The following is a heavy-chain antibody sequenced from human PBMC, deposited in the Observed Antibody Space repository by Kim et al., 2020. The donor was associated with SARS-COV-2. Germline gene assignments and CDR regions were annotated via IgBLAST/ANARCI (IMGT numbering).Heavy chain of an antibody. V-gene: IGHV3-48*01. Sequence: GGSLRLSCAASGFTFSIYSMNWVRLVPGKGLEWISYITGTGGDIMYADSVKGRFTISRDNAKNSLSLQMNSLRVEDTGVYYCARDAVRAYSGYNFFFDSWGQGTLVTVSS. CDR2: ITGTGGDI. J-gene: IGHJ4*02. D-gene: IGHD5-12*01. CDR1: GFTFSIYS. CDR3: ARDAVRAYSGYNFFFDS.